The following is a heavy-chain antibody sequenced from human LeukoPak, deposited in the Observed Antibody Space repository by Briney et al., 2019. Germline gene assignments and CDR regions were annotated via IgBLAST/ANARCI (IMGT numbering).Heavy chain of an antibody. V-gene: IGHV4-30-4*08. D-gene: IGHD3-22*01. Sequence: SQTLSLTCTVSGGSISSGDYYWSWTRQPPGKGLEWIGYIYYSGSTYYNLSLKSRVTISVDTSKNQFSLKLSSVTAADTPVYYCARAEGIVVVIRYWGQGTLVTVSS. CDR2: IYYSGST. CDR3: ARAEGIVVVIRY. J-gene: IGHJ4*02. CDR1: GGSISSGDYY.